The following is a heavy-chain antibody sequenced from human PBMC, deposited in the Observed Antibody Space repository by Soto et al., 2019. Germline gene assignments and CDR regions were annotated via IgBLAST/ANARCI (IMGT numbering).Heavy chain of an antibody. Sequence: GGSLRLSWTASGFTFSSYAMSWVRQAPGKGLEWVSAISGSGGSTYYADSVKGRFTISRDNSKNTLYLQMNSLRAEDTAVYYCAKDQQYYDFWSGYYTDPLYFDYWGQGTLVTVSS. V-gene: IGHV3-23*01. J-gene: IGHJ4*02. CDR2: ISGSGGST. CDR3: AKDQQYYDFWSGYYTDPLYFDY. CDR1: GFTFSSYA. D-gene: IGHD3-3*01.